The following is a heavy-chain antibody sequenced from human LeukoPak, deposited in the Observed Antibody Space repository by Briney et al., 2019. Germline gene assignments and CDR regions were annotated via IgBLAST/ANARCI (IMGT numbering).Heavy chain of an antibody. CDR2: ISYDGSNK. CDR1: GFTFSSYV. CDR3: ASRDQSCSGDTCYPIDY. J-gene: IGHJ4*02. D-gene: IGHD2-15*01. V-gene: IGHV3-30-3*01. Sequence: PGGSLRLSCAVSGFTFSSYVMHWVRQAPGKGLEWVALISYDGSNKYYADSVKGRFTISSDNSKNTLYLQMNSLRAEDTAVYYCASRDQSCSGDTCYPIDYWGQGTLVTVSS.